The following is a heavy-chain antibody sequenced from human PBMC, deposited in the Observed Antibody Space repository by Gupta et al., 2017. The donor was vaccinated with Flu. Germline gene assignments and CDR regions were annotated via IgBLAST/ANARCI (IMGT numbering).Heavy chain of an antibody. Sequence: RDFWMGWVRQARGGELEWLANIKQDGSVEDCVDSVKGRFTISRDNANNSESIKINCLRAEDTDVDYCAMYTSLNTSGYGDDFFDLWGQGTLVTVSS. CDR2: IKQDGSVE. CDR1: RDFW. D-gene: IGHD3-22*01. V-gene: IGHV3-7*01. J-gene: IGHJ4*03. CDR3: AMYTSLNTSGYGDDFFDL.